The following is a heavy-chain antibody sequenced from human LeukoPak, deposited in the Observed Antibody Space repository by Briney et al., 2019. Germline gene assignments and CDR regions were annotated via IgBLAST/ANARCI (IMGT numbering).Heavy chain of an antibody. CDR1: GFTFSNAW. D-gene: IGHD3-22*01. V-gene: IGHV3-15*01. CDR2: IKSKTDGGTT. J-gene: IGHJ4*02. CDR3: TTTNYYDSSGYYRDY. Sequence: GGSLRLSCAASGFTFSNAWMSWVRQAPGKGLEWVGRIKSKTDGGTTDYAAPVKGRFTISRDDSKNTLYLQMNSLKTEDTAVYYCTTTNYYDSSGYYRDYWGQGTLVTVSS.